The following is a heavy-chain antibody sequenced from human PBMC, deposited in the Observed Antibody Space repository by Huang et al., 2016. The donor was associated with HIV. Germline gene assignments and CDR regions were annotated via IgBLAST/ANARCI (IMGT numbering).Heavy chain of an antibody. J-gene: IGHJ4*02. CDR2: IYYSGNT. CDR3: TRGGRFCSGGSCHLHLFDY. V-gene: IGHV4-30-4*08. Sequence: QVQLQESGPGLVKPSQTLSLTCTASGGSISNGDYYWSWIRQPPGKGLEWIGYIYYSGNTYYNPSLKSRVSISVDTSKNQFSVKLKSVTAADTAVYYCTRGGRFCSGGSCHLHLFDYWGQGTLVTVSS. D-gene: IGHD2-15*01. CDR1: GGSISNGDYY.